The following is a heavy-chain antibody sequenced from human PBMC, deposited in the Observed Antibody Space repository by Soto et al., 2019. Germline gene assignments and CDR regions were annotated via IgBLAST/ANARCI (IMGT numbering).Heavy chain of an antibody. Sequence: PSETLSLTCTVSGGSISSYYWSWIRQPPGKGLEWIGYIYYGGSTNYNPSLKSRVTISVDTSKNQFSLKLSSVTAADTAVYYCARGPARHLYYYYGMDVWGQGTTVTVSS. CDR1: GGSISSYY. J-gene: IGHJ6*02. CDR2: IYYGGST. V-gene: IGHV4-59*01. CDR3: ARGPARHLYYYYGMDV.